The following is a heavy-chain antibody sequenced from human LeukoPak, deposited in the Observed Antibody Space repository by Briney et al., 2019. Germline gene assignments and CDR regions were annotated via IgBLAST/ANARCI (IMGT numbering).Heavy chain of an antibody. J-gene: IGHJ6*03. V-gene: IGHV3-21*01. Sequence: GGSLRLSCAASGFSFSSYTMNWVRQAPGKGLEWVSSISSSSDYIYYADSVKGRFTISRDNAKNSLYLQMNSLRAEDTAVYYCARGPLKYCSSTSCGYYMDVWGKGTTVTVSS. CDR2: ISSSSDYI. D-gene: IGHD2-2*01. CDR1: GFSFSSYT. CDR3: ARGPLKYCSSTSCGYYMDV.